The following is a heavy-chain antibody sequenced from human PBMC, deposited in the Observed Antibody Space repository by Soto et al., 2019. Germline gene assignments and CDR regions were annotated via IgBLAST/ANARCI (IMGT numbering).Heavy chain of an antibody. Sequence: ASVKVSCKASGFTFTSSAFQWVRQARGQRLEWIGWTAVGSGYTNYAQRFQDRVTLTRDMSTATTYMELSRLTSEDTAIYYCAADATARQQMVPSDYWGQGTLVTVSS. V-gene: IGHV1-58*01. CDR3: AADATARQQMVPSDY. CDR2: TAVGSGYT. D-gene: IGHD2-8*01. CDR1: GFTFTSSA. J-gene: IGHJ4*02.